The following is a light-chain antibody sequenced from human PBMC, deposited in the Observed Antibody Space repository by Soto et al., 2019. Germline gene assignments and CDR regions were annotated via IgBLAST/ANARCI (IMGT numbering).Light chain of an antibody. CDR3: QHYSDSPT. CDR2: DAS. CDR1: EGVGLK. Sequence: IVMTQSPATLSGSPGERVTLSCRASEGVGLKLAWYQLKPGLPPRLLFYDASTRATGLPARFSGSGAGTEFTLSISSLQSEDFATYYCQHYSDSPTFGQGTKVDIK. V-gene: IGKV3-15*01. J-gene: IGKJ1*01.